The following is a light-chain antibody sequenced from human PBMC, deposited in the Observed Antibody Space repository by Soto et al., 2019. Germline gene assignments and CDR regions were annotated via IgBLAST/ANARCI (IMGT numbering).Light chain of an antibody. CDR1: RSNIGNNA. V-gene: IGLV1-36*01. CDR3: AAWDDSLNGPV. J-gene: IGLJ3*02. CDR2: FDV. Sequence: QSVLTQPPSVSEAPRQRVTISCSGSRSNIGNNAVNWYQRLPGKAPKLLVYFDVLLPSGVSDRSSGSKSGTSASLAISGLQSEDEADYYCAAWDDSLNGPVFGGGTKLTVL.